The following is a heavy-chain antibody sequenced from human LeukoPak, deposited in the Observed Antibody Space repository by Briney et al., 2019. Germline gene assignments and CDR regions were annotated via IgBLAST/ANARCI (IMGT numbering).Heavy chain of an antibody. Sequence: PSETLSLTCTVSGGSISSGSYYWSWIRQPPGKGLEWIGSIYYSGSTYYNPSLKSRVTISVDTSKNQFSLKLSSVTAADTAVYYCARVLVSGDIVLMVYAFDPWGQGTLVTVSS. J-gene: IGHJ5*02. CDR3: ARVLVSGDIVLMVYAFDP. CDR2: IYYSGST. CDR1: GGSISSGSYY. V-gene: IGHV4-39*07. D-gene: IGHD2-8*01.